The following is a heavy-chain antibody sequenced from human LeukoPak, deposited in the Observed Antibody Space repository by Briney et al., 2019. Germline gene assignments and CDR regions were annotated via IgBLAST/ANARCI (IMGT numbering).Heavy chain of an antibody. CDR2: IHSGGET. D-gene: IGHD3-22*01. CDR1: GFTASSNY. CDR3: ARVFIPYDSSGYNWFDP. Sequence: GGSLRLSCAASGFTASSNYMSWVRQAPGKGLEWVSVIHSGGETGSADSVKDRFTISRDNSKNTLYLQMNSLRAEDTAVYYCARVFIPYDSSGYNWFDPWGQGTLVTVSS. J-gene: IGHJ5*02. V-gene: IGHV3-66*01.